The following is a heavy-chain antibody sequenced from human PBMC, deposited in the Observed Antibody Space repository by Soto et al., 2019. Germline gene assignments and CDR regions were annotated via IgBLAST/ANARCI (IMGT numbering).Heavy chain of an antibody. Sequence: EVQLLESGGDLVQPGGSLRLSCAASGFTFSSYAMSWVRQAPGKGLEWVSSISLGGGSTYFADSVKGRFTISRDNSKNSLYLQMNSLRPEDTAVYYCARPQSGSNGGKLDSWGQGTLVTVS. V-gene: IGHV3-23*01. CDR1: GFTFSSYA. J-gene: IGHJ4*02. D-gene: IGHD1-26*01. CDR3: ARPQSGSNGGKLDS. CDR2: ISLGGGST.